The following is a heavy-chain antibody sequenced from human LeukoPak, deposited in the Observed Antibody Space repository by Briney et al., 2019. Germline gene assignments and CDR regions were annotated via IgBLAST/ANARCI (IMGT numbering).Heavy chain of an antibody. D-gene: IGHD2-2*02. J-gene: IGHJ5*02. CDR2: IYTSGST. CDR1: GGSISSSSYY. V-gene: IGHV4-61*02. Sequence: SETLSLTCTVSGGSISSSSYYWSWIRQPAGKGLEWIGRIYTSGSTNYNPSLKSRVTMSVDTSKNQFSLKLSSVTAADTAVYYCARSCSSTSCYTHEYWFDPWGQGTLVTVSS. CDR3: ARSCSSTSCYTHEYWFDP.